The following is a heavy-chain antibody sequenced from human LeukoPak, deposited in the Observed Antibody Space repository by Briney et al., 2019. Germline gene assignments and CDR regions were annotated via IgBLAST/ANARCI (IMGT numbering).Heavy chain of an antibody. CDR1: GFTFSSYW. D-gene: IGHD3-22*01. J-gene: IGHJ4*02. CDR3: ARDYDSSGYYYFDY. CDR2: IKQDGSEK. V-gene: IGHV3-7*01. Sequence: GGSLRLSCVASGFTFSSYWMSWVRQAPGKGLEWVANIKQDGSEKYYVDSVKGRFTISRDNAKNSLYLQMNSLRAEDTAVYYCARDYDSSGYYYFDYWGQGTLVTVSS.